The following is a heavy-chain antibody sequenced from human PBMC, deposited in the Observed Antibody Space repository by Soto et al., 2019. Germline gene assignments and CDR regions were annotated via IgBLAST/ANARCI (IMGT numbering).Heavy chain of an antibody. CDR1: GFTFSSYA. Sequence: EVQLLESGGGLVQPGGSLRLSCAASGFTFSSYAMSWVRQAPGKGLEWVSAISGSGIYTYYADTVKGRCTISSDNSKNTLYLQMNSLRAEDTAVYYCAIGPGGYCSSTSCYKPFDYWGPGTLVTVSS. CDR2: ISGSGIYT. J-gene: IGHJ4*02. CDR3: AIGPGGYCSSTSCYKPFDY. D-gene: IGHD2-2*02. V-gene: IGHV3-23*01.